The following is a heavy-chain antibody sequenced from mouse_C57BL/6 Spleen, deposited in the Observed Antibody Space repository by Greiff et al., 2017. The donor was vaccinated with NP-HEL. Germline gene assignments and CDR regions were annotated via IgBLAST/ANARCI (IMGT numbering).Heavy chain of an antibody. J-gene: IGHJ3*01. CDR1: GFTFSSYA. CDR3: ARDLAYYSNLRGFAY. V-gene: IGHV5-4*01. Sequence: EVQRVESGGGLVKPGGSLKLSCAASGFTFSSYAMSWVRQTPEKRLEWVATISDGGSYTYYPDNVKGRFTISRDNAKNNLYLQMSHLKSEDTAMYYCARDLAYYSNLRGFAYWGQGTLVTVSA. D-gene: IGHD2-5*01. CDR2: ISDGGSYT.